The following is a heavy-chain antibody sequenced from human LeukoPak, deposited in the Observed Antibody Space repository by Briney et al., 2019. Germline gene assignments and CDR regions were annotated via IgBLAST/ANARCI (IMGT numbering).Heavy chain of an antibody. CDR3: AKVGIGSRDGYFDY. Sequence: GGSLRLSCAASGFTLSNYGMHWVRQAPGKGLEWVAVISKDGGSNKYHADSVKGRFTISRDNSMNTLYLQMNSLRAEDTAVYYCAKVGIGSRDGYFDYWGQGTLVTVSP. CDR1: GFTLSNYG. D-gene: IGHD6-13*01. CDR2: ISKDGGSNK. V-gene: IGHV3-30*18. J-gene: IGHJ4*02.